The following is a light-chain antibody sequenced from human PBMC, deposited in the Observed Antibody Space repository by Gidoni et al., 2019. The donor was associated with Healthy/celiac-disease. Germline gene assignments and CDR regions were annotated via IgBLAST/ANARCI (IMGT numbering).Light chain of an antibody. CDR3: QQRSNWPPGYS. CDR2: DAS. CDR1: QSVSSY. Sequence: ELVLTQSPATLSLSPGERATISCSASQSVSSYLAWYQQKPGQAPRLLIYDASNRATGIPARFSGSGSGTAFTLIISSLEPADFAVYYCQQRSNWPPGYSFGQGTKLEIK. V-gene: IGKV3-11*01. J-gene: IGKJ2*03.